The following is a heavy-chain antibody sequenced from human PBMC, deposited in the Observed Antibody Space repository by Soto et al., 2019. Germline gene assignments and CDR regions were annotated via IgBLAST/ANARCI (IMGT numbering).Heavy chain of an antibody. CDR2: ISGTGAGT. V-gene: IGHV3-23*01. CDR1: GFTFNSYA. CDR3: AAVESGSSFAAVVYF. D-gene: IGHD3-10*01. J-gene: IGHJ4*02. Sequence: EVQLLESGGGLVQPGGSLRLSCAASGFTFNSYAMSWVRQAPGKGLEWVSTISGTGAGTYYVDSVKGRFTISRDNPKNTLYLQLNSLRVEDTAVYYCAAVESGSSFAAVVYFWGQGTLVTVSS.